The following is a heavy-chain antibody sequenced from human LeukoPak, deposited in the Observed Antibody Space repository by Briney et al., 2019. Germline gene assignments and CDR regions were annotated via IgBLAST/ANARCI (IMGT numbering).Heavy chain of an antibody. CDR1: GFTLSTFA. Sequence: GRSLRLSWAASGFTLSTFAMRWVRQAPGQWLGWVAFIWYDGSNAKYADSVQDRFTIPRDNYERTLYLQMNSLRSEGRAVYYCARSPDSISYYIQYWAQGTLVSVSS. V-gene: IGHV3-33*01. CDR3: ARSPDSISYYIQY. CDR2: IWYDGSNA. J-gene: IGHJ4*02. D-gene: IGHD3-22*01.